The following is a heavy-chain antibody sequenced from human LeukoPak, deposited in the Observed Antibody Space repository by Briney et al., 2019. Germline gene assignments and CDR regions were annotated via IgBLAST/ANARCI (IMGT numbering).Heavy chain of an antibody. Sequence: SETLSLTCTVSGGSISSYYWSWIRQPPGKGLEWIGYIYYSGSTNYNPSLKSRVTISVDTSKNQFSLKLGSVTAADTAVYYCARGIAAARLDYWGQGTLVTVSS. CDR2: IYYSGST. CDR1: GGSISSYY. D-gene: IGHD6-13*01. V-gene: IGHV4-59*01. J-gene: IGHJ4*02. CDR3: ARGIAAARLDY.